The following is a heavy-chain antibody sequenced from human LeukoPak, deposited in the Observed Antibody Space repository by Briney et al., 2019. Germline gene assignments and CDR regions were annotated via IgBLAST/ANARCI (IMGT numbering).Heavy chain of an antibody. J-gene: IGHJ4*02. CDR2: INYSGST. CDR1: GGSISSYY. V-gene: IGHV4-59*01. CDR3: ARVVSIAAAGTGPTFDY. Sequence: SETLSLTCTVSGGSISSYYWSWIRQPPGKGLEWIGYINYSGSTNYNPSLKSRVTISVDTSKNQFSLKLNSVTAADTAVYYCARVVSIAAAGTGPTFDYWGQGTLVTVSS. D-gene: IGHD6-13*01.